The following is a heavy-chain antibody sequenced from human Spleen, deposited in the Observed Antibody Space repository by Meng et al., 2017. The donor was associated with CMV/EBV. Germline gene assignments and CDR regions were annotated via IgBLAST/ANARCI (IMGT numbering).Heavy chain of an antibody. CDR3: ARSPYCGGDCRLFDL. CDR2: IYYSGST. D-gene: IGHD2-21*02. J-gene: IGHJ2*01. Sequence: QGQLQGSGPGLVKPSQTLSLTCTVSGGSISSGDYYWSWIRQPPGKGLEWIGYIYYSGSTYYNPSLKSRVTISVDTSKNQFSLKLSSVTAADTAVYYCARSPYCGGDCRLFDLWGRGTLVTVSS. CDR1: GGSISSGDYY. V-gene: IGHV4-30-4*08.